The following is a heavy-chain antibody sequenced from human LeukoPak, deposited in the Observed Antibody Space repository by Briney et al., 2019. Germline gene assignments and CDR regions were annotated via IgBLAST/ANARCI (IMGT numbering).Heavy chain of an antibody. J-gene: IGHJ4*02. CDR2: IIPILGIA. CDR3: ARDLLSAGATLGLGY. V-gene: IGHV1-69*04. D-gene: IGHD1-26*01. Sequence: ASVKVFCKASGGTFSSYTISWGRQAPGQGLEWMGRIIPILGIANYAQKFQGRVTITADKSTSTAYMELSSLRSEDTAVYYCARDLLSAGATLGLGYWGQGTLVTVSS. CDR1: GGTFSSYT.